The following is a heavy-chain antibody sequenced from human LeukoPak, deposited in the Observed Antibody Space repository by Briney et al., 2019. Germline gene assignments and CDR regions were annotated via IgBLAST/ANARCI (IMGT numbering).Heavy chain of an antibody. Sequence: PGGSLRLSCAASGFTFSSYAMHWVRQAPGKGLEWVAVISYDGSNKYYADSVKGQFTISRDNSKNTLYLQMNSLRAEDTAVYYCARGSPTYYYDSQWGYFDYWGQGTLVTVSS. CDR2: ISYDGSNK. V-gene: IGHV3-30*04. J-gene: IGHJ4*02. D-gene: IGHD3-22*01. CDR3: ARGSPTYYYDSQWGYFDY. CDR1: GFTFSSYA.